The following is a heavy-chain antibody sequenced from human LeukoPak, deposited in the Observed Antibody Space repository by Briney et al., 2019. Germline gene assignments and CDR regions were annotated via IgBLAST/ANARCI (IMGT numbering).Heavy chain of an antibody. CDR2: IYPDDSDS. D-gene: IGHD4-23*01. CDR1: GYNFSKYW. CDR3: ARQGRATRVITPYFDK. Sequence: GESLKISCKGSGYNFSKYWIAWVRQMPGKGLEYMGIIYPDDSDSRYSPSFQGHVTISGDKSISTAYLQWSSLKASDTAMYYCARQGRATRVITPYFDKWGQGTLVTVSS. V-gene: IGHV5-51*01. J-gene: IGHJ4*02.